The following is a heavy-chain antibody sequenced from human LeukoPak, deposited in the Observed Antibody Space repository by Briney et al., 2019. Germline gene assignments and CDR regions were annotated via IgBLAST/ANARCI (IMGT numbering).Heavy chain of an antibody. V-gene: IGHV3-30*04. D-gene: IGHD3-9*01. CDR3: ARGPKDDILTGYVNFDY. Sequence: GGSLRLSCGASGFTFSSFVMHWVRQTPDKGLEWVAVISHDGSYSHYRDSVKGRFTISRDNSKNTLFLQMNNLRAEDTALYYCARGPKDDILTGYVNFDYWGQGTLVTVSS. J-gene: IGHJ4*02. CDR1: GFTFSSFV. CDR2: ISHDGSYS.